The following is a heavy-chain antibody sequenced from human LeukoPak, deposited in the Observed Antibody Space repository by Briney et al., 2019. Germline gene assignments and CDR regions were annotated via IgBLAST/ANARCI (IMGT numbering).Heavy chain of an antibody. J-gene: IGHJ4*02. V-gene: IGHV1-2*02. CDR3: ARHLYYYDSSGYYSSLGY. D-gene: IGHD3-22*01. CDR1: GYTFTGYY. CDR2: INPNSSGT. Sequence: ASVKVSCKASGYTFTGYYMHWVRQAPGQGLEWMGWINPNSSGTNYAQKFQGRVTMTRDTSISTAYMEQSRLRSDDTAVYYCARHLYYYDSSGYYSSLGYWGQGTLVTVSS.